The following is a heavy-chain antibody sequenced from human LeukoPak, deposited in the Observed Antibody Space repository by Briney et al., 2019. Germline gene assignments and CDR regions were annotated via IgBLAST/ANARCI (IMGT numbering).Heavy chain of an antibody. CDR2: ISGSGGST. CDR1: GFTFSSYA. V-gene: IGHV3-23*01. J-gene: IGHJ4*02. CDR3: ASSLRYYFDY. Sequence: PGGSLRLSCAAWGFTFSSYAMIGVRRSPGKGVEWVSAISGSGGSTYYADSVKGRFTISRDNSKNTLYLQMNSLRAEDTAVYYCASSLRYYFDYWGQGTLVTVSS.